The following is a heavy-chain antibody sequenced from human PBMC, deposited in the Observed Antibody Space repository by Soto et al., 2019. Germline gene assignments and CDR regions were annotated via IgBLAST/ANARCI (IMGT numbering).Heavy chain of an antibody. J-gene: IGHJ4*02. Sequence: QVQLVQSGAEVKKPGSSVKVSCKASGGSFNSYTFSWVRQAPGQGPEWMGRIIPVLGVANYAQTFQGRVTITADKSTSTVYMDLNSLRSEDTAVYYCARRAVAAGGTLGSWGQGTLVTVSS. CDR3: ARRAVAAGGTLGS. V-gene: IGHV1-69*02. CDR2: IIPVLGVA. CDR1: GGSFNSYT. D-gene: IGHD6-13*01.